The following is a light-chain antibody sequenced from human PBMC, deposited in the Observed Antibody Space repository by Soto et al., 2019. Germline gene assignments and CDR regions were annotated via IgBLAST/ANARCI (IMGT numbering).Light chain of an antibody. CDR1: QGLLYSNGNTY. V-gene: IGKV2-30*01. CDR3: MQGTHWPPT. Sequence: DVVMTQSPLSLPVTLGQATSISCRSSQGLLYSNGNTYLSWFHQRPGQAPRRLIYHVSNRDSGVPDRFSGSGSVTDFTLKISRVEAEDVGIYYCMQGTHWPPTFGQGTKVDIK. CDR2: HVS. J-gene: IGKJ1*01.